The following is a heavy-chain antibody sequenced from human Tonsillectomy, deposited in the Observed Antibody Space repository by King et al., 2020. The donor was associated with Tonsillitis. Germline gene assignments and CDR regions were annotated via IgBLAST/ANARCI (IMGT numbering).Heavy chain of an antibody. Sequence: VQLVESGGGLVQPGGSLRLPCAASGFTFSTYWMHWVRQAPGKGLVWVSRISSDALSTSYADSVKGRFTISRDNAKSTLYLQMNSLRVEDTAVYYCARARTWDWFDPWGQGTLVTVSS. CDR1: GFTFSTYW. J-gene: IGHJ5*02. D-gene: IGHD7-27*01. CDR2: ISSDALST. CDR3: ARARTWDWFDP. V-gene: IGHV3-74*01.